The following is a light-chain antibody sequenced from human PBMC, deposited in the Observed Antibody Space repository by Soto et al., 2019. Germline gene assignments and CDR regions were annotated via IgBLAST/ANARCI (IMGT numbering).Light chain of an antibody. CDR3: QQYNDWPT. CDR2: GAS. J-gene: IGKJ1*01. CDR1: QSVSSSY. V-gene: IGKV3-20*01. Sequence: IVLTQSPGTLSLSPGERATLSCRASQSVSSSYLAWYQQKPGQAPRLLIYGASSRATGIPDRFSGSGSGTEFTLTISSLQSEDFAVYYCQQYNDWPTFGQGTKVDI.